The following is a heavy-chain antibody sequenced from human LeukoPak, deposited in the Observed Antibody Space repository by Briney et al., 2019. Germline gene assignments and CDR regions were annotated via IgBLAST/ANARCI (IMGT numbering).Heavy chain of an antibody. D-gene: IGHD3-10*01. CDR3: ARKYGSGTYGTFDY. Sequence: AGGSLRLSCAASGFTFNSYSMNWVRQAPGKGLEWVSYISIGSTAIYYADSVKGRFTISRDTAKNSLFLQMNSLGVDDTAVYYCARKYGSGTYGTFDYWGQGTLVTVSS. CDR1: GFTFNSYS. J-gene: IGHJ4*02. CDR2: ISIGSTAI. V-gene: IGHV3-48*01.